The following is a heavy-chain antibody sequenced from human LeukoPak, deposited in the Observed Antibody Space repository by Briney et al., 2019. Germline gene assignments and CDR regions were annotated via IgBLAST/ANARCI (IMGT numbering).Heavy chain of an antibody. V-gene: IGHV1-18*04. D-gene: IGHD1-26*01. J-gene: IGHJ4*02. CDR2: ISAYNGNT. CDR3: ARDGWELLQSLNY. CDR1: GYTFTGYY. Sequence: GASVTVSCTASGYTFTGYYMHWVRQAPGQGLEWMGWISAYNGNTNYAQKLQSRVTMTTDTSTSTAYMELRGLRSDGTAVYYCARDGWELLQSLNYWGEGTLVTVSS.